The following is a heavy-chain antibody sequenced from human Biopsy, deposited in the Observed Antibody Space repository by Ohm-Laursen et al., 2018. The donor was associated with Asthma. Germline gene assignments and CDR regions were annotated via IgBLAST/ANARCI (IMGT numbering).Heavy chain of an antibody. D-gene: IGHD3-16*01. CDR2: IIPMYGVP. Sequence: GASVKVSCKASGGTFRTYAFNWVRQAPGQGLEWMGGIIPMYGVPKVAQKFQGRVTITADESTSTAYMEMSSLRSEDTAVYYCARVVAIMISGDFYFYSGFDLWGQGTTVRVSS. V-gene: IGHV1-69*13. CDR1: GGTFRTYA. J-gene: IGHJ6*02. CDR3: ARVVAIMISGDFYFYSGFDL.